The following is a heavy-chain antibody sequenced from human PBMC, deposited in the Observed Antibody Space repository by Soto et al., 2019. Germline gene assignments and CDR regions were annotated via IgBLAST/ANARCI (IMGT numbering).Heavy chain of an antibody. CDR2: ISYEGSNK. D-gene: IGHD2-15*01. CDR1: GFTFSSYA. J-gene: IGHJ4*02. Sequence: QVQLVESGGGVVQPGRSLRLSCAASGFTFSSYAMHWVRQAPGKGQEWVAVISYEGSNKYYADSVKGRFTISRDNSKSTLYLQMNSLRAEDTVVYYCARVPSSSGRAHFDYWGQGTLVTVSS. CDR3: ARVPSSSGRAHFDY. V-gene: IGHV3-30-3*01.